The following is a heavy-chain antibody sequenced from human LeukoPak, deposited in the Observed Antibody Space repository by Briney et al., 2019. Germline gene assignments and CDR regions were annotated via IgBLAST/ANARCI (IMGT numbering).Heavy chain of an antibody. CDR2: IYYSGST. CDR3: ARDGSKIAASMDV. V-gene: IGHV4-31*03. D-gene: IGHD6-6*01. Sequence: PSETLSLTCTVSGGSISSGGYYWSWIRQHPGKGLEWIGYIYYSGSTYYNPSLKSRVTISVDTSKNQFSLKLSSVTAADTAVYYCARDGSKIAASMDVWGQGTTVTVSS. CDR1: GGSISSGGYY. J-gene: IGHJ6*02.